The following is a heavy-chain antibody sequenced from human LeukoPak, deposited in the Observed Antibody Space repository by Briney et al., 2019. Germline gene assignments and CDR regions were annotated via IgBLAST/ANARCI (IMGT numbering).Heavy chain of an antibody. D-gene: IGHD3-10*01. Sequence: PSETLSFTCAVSGGSISSGGYSWSWIRQPPGKGLEWIGYIYHSGSTYYNPSLKSRVTISVDRSKNQFSLKLSSVTAADTAVYYCARVRREGLCDIWGQGTMVTVSS. J-gene: IGHJ3*02. CDR1: GGSISSGGYS. CDR2: IYHSGST. V-gene: IGHV4-30-2*01. CDR3: ARVRREGLCDI.